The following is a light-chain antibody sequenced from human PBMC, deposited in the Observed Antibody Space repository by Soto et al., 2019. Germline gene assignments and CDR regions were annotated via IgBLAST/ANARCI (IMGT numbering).Light chain of an antibody. CDR1: SSDVGGYKY. CDR2: EVS. J-gene: IGLJ2*01. CDR3: SSYAGSNNVV. Sequence: QSALTQPPFASGSPGQSVTISCTGTSSDVGGYKYVSWYQQHPGKAPKLMIYEVSKRPSGVPDRFTGYKSGNTASLTVSGLKAEDEADYYCSSYAGSNNVVFGGGTKLTVL. V-gene: IGLV2-8*01.